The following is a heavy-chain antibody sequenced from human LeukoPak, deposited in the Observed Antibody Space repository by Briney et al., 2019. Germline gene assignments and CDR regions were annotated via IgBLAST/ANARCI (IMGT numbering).Heavy chain of an antibody. Sequence: PGGSLRLSCAASGFTFSNYEMNWVRQAPGKGLEWVSYISSSGSTIYYADSVKGRFTISRDNAKSSLYLQMNSLRAEDTAVYYCAVLSGGSGSPFDYWGQGTLVTVSS. CDR3: AVLSGGSGSPFDY. D-gene: IGHD3-10*01. CDR2: ISSSGSTI. V-gene: IGHV3-48*03. J-gene: IGHJ4*02. CDR1: GFTFSNYE.